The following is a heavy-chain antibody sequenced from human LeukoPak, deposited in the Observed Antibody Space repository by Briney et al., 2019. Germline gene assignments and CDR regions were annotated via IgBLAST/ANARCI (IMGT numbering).Heavy chain of an antibody. Sequence: GGSLTLSCAASGFTFSTYAVSWVRQAPGGGREWVSAISSRGGTTYYADPVKGRFSISRDNSKNTLYLRISSLRAEQTAIYYCAKDRNAWPTNFDSWGQGNLVSVSP. V-gene: IGHV3-23*01. J-gene: IGHJ4*02. CDR1: GFTFSTYA. CDR3: AKDRNAWPTNFDS. D-gene: IGHD5-24*01. CDR2: ISSRGGTT.